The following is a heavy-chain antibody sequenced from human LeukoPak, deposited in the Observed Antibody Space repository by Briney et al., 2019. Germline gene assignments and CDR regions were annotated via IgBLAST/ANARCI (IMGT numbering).Heavy chain of an antibody. J-gene: IGHJ4*02. CDR2: IYYSGST. CDR1: GGSISSYY. Sequence: SETLSLTCTVSGGSISSYYWSWIRQPPGKGLEWIGYIYYSGSTNYNPSLKSRVTISVDTSKNQFSLKLSSVTAADTAVYYCARFIAVADTAIFDYWGQGTLVTVSS. V-gene: IGHV4-59*01. D-gene: IGHD6-19*01. CDR3: ARFIAVADTAIFDY.